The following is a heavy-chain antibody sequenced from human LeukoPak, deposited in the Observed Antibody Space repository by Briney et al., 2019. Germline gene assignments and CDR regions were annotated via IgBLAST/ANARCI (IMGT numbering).Heavy chain of an antibody. V-gene: IGHV4-34*01. J-gene: IGHJ4*02. CDR1: GGSFSGYY. CDR2: INHSGST. D-gene: IGHD3-10*01. Sequence: SETLSLTCAVYGGSFSGYYWSWIRQPPGKGLEWIGEINHSGSTNYNPSLKSRVTISVDTSKNQFSLTLSSVTAGDTAVYYCARGGLILWFGNRIDYWGQGTLVTVSS. CDR3: ARGGLILWFGNRIDY.